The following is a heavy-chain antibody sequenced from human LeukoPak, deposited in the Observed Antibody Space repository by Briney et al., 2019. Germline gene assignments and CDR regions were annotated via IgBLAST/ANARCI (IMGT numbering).Heavy chain of an antibody. J-gene: IGHJ3*02. Sequence: PGGSLRLSCAASGFTFSSYWMSWVRQAPGKGLEWVANIKQDGSEKYYVDSVKVRFTISRDNAKNSLYLQMNSLRAEDTAVYYCAGPSLRYFDWSIFAFDIWGQGTMVTVSS. CDR2: IKQDGSEK. CDR1: GFTFSSYW. V-gene: IGHV3-7*01. D-gene: IGHD3-9*01. CDR3: AGPSLRYFDWSIFAFDI.